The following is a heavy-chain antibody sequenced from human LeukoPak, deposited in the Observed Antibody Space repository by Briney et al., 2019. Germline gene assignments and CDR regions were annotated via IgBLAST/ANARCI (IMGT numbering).Heavy chain of an antibody. Sequence: GGSLRLSCAASGFTFSSYAMHWVRQAPGKGLEWVAVISYDGSNKYYADSVKGRFTISRDNSKNTLYLQMNSLRAEDTAVYYCAREGYYYGSGSTYYYYYYMDVWGKGTTVTVSS. CDR1: GFTFSSYA. J-gene: IGHJ6*03. CDR3: AREGYYYGSGSTYYYYYYMDV. D-gene: IGHD3-10*01. V-gene: IGHV3-30*04. CDR2: ISYDGSNK.